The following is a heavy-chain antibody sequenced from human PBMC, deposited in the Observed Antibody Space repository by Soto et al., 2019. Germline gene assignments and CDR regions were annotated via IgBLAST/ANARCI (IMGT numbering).Heavy chain of an antibody. CDR3: ARDSGEYYYASGSYVDY. D-gene: IGHD3-10*01. CDR2: ISSSSNYI. V-gene: IGHV3-21*01. J-gene: IGHJ4*02. Sequence: EVQLVESGGGLVKPGGSLRLSCAASGFTFSSYSMNWVRQAPGKGLEWVSSISSSSNYIYYADSVKGRFTISRDNAKNSLFLQMNSLRAEDTAVYYCARDSGEYYYASGSYVDYWGQGTLVTVSS. CDR1: GFTFSSYS.